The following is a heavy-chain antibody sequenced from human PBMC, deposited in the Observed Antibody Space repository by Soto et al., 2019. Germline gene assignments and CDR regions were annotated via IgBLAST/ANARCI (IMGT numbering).Heavy chain of an antibody. CDR3: ATFPIFGVVIIPNYYYGMDV. V-gene: IGHV1-24*01. Sequence: ASVKGSCKVSGYTLTELSMDWVRQAPGKGLEWMGGFDPEDGETIYAQKFQGRVTMTEDTSTDTAYMELSSLRSEDTAVYYCATFPIFGVVIIPNYYYGMDVWGQGTTVTVSS. J-gene: IGHJ6*02. D-gene: IGHD3-3*01. CDR2: FDPEDGET. CDR1: GYTLTELS.